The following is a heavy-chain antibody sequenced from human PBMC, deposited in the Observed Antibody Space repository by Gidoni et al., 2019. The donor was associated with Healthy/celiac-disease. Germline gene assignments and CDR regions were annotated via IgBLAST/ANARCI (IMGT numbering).Heavy chain of an antibody. J-gene: IGHJ4*02. CDR1: GFTFSSYA. CDR2: ISGSGVST. D-gene: IGHD2-2*01. CDR3: AKEWWARIVPAALDYFDY. V-gene: IGHV3-23*01. Sequence: EVQLLESGGGLVQPGGSLRLPCAASGFTFSSYAMSWVRQAPGKGLEWFSAISGSGVSTYYADSVKGRFTISRDNSKNTLYLQMNSLRAEDTAVYYCAKEWWARIVPAALDYFDYWGQGTLVTVSS.